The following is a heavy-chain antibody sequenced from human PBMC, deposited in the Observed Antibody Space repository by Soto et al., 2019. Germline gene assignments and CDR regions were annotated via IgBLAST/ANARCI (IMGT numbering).Heavy chain of an antibody. Sequence: EVQLVESGGGLVQPGGSLRLSCAASGFTFSSYEMNWVRQAPGKGLVWVSYISSSGSTIYYADSVKGRFTISRDNAKNSQYLQMHSLRAVDTAVYYCARDRFGDYEAFDYWCQGTLVTVSS. D-gene: IGHD4-17*01. CDR1: GFTFSSYE. CDR3: ARDRFGDYEAFDY. J-gene: IGHJ4*02. CDR2: ISSSGSTI. V-gene: IGHV3-48*03.